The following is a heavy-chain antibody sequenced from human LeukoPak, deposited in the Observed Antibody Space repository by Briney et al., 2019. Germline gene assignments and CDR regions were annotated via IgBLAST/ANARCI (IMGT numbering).Heavy chain of an antibody. CDR3: AREAHDLYYFDY. CDR1: GGSFSGYY. Sequence: NPSETLSLTCAVYGGSFSGYYWSWIRQPPGKGLQWIGEINHSGSTNYNPSLKSRVTISVDTSKNQFSLNLSSVTAADTAVYYCAREAHDLYYFDYWGQGTLVTVSS. J-gene: IGHJ4*02. D-gene: IGHD1-1*01. V-gene: IGHV4-34*01. CDR2: INHSGST.